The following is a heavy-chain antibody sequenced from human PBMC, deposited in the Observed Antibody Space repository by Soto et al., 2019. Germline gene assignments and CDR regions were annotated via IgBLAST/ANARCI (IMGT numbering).Heavy chain of an antibody. CDR2: ITADNGNT. D-gene: IGHD3-3*01. CDR1: GYTFSNSR. CDR3: ASSRQRFPLGAFDI. J-gene: IGHJ3*02. Sequence: ASVKVSCKASGYTFSNSRITWVRQAPGQGLEWMGWITADNGNTNYAQKLQGRVTVTTDTSTNTAYMELRSLRSDDTAVYYCASSRQRFPLGAFDIWGQGTMVTVSS. V-gene: IGHV1-18*01.